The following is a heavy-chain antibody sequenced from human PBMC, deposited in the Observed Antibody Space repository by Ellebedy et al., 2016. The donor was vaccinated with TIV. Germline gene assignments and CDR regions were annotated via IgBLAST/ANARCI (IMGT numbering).Heavy chain of an antibody. Sequence: AASVKVSCKVSGYTLTELSMHWVRQAPGKGLEWMGGFDPEDGETIYAQKFQGRVTMTEDPSTDTAYMELSSLRSEDTAVYYCATGTDIVVVPAAMRRAGYYYYGMDVWGQGTTVTVSS. J-gene: IGHJ6*02. D-gene: IGHD2-2*01. CDR3: ATGTDIVVVPAAMRRAGYYYYGMDV. V-gene: IGHV1-24*01. CDR2: FDPEDGET. CDR1: GYTLTELS.